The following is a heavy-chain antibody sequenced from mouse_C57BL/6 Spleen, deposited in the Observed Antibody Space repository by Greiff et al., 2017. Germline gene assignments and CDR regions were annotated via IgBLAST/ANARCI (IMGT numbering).Heavy chain of an antibody. CDR2: IYPRSGNT. J-gene: IGHJ1*03. V-gene: IGHV1-81*01. Sequence: VQLQQSGAELARPGASVKLSCKASGYTFTSYGISWVKQRTGQGLEWIGEIYPRSGNTYYNEKFKGKATLTADKSSSTAYMELRSLTSEDSAVYFCARAEDYYGSSSYWYFDVWGTGTTVTVSS. CDR1: GYTFTSYG. CDR3: ARAEDYYGSSSYWYFDV. D-gene: IGHD1-1*01.